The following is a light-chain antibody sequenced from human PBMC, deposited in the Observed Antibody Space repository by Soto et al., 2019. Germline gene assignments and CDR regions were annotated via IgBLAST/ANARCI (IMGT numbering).Light chain of an antibody. CDR2: DVS. J-gene: IGLJ2*01. CDR1: SSDVGNYNY. V-gene: IGLV2-14*01. CDR3: RSYTSSGTVL. Sequence: QSALTQPASVSGSPGQSITISCTGTSSDVGNYNYVSWYQQHPGKAPKLIIFDVSDRPSGVSNRFSGSKSGNTASLTISGLQAEDEADYYCRSYTSSGTVLFGGGTKLTVL.